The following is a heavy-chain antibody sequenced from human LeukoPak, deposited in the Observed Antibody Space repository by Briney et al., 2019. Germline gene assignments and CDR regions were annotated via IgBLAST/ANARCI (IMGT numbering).Heavy chain of an antibody. CDR2: IAYDGSNK. CDR1: GFTFSSYG. CDR3: ARDQGVVVHGKYHYYGMDV. J-gene: IGHJ6*02. D-gene: IGHD3-22*01. V-gene: IGHV3-30*03. Sequence: PGRSLRLSCAASGFTFSSYGINWVRQAPGKGLECVAAIAYDGSNKYHADSVKGRFTISRDNSKKTLYLQMNSLRAEDTAVYYCARDQGVVVHGKYHYYGMDVWGQGTTVTVSS.